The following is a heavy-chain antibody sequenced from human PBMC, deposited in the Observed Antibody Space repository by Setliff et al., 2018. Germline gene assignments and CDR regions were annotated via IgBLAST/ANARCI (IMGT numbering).Heavy chain of an antibody. D-gene: IGHD3-16*01. CDR3: ARLPNYVWGSPVDY. J-gene: IGHJ4*02. Sequence: KPSETLSLTCTVSGASITNINYYWGLIRQPPGKGLEWIGSIFYSGRTFYNPSLKSRVTISVDTSKNQFSLTLSSVTAADTAVYYCARLPNYVWGSPVDYWCQGTLVTVSS. CDR1: GASITNINYY. CDR2: IFYSGRT. V-gene: IGHV4-39*01.